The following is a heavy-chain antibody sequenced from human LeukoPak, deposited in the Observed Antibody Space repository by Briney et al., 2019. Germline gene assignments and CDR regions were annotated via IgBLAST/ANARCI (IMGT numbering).Heavy chain of an antibody. V-gene: IGHV3-21*01. CDR3: ARDIRVDIVATDLSAYGMDV. CDR2: ISSSSSYI. CDR1: GFTFSSYR. D-gene: IGHD5-12*01. Sequence: GGSLRLSCAASGFTFSSYRMNWVRQAPGKGLEWVSSISSSSSYIYYADSVKGRFTISRDNAKNSLYLQMNSLRAEDTAVYYCARDIRVDIVATDLSAYGMDVWGQGTTVTVSS. J-gene: IGHJ6*02.